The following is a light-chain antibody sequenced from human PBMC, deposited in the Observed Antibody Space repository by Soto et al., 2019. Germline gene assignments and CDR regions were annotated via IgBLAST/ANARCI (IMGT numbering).Light chain of an antibody. J-gene: IGKJ1*01. CDR2: GAS. CDR1: QSVSSNY. Sequence: EVVLTQSPGTLSLSPGKRATLSCRASQSVSSNYLAWYQQKAGQAPRLLIYGASTRATGIPARFSGSGSGTDFTLSISRLEPEDFAVYYCQQYDRSPWTFGQGTKVEIK. V-gene: IGKV3-20*01. CDR3: QQYDRSPWT.